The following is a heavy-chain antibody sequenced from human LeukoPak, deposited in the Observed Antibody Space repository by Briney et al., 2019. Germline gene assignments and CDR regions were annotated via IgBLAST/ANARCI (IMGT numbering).Heavy chain of an antibody. CDR1: GFTVSSNY. CDR2: IYSGGST. Sequence: GGSLRLSCAASGFTVSSNYMSWVRQAPGKGLEWVSVIYSGGSTYYADSVKGRFTISRDNSKNTLYLQMNSLRAEDTAVYYCARGRAYCGGDCYSPFFEYYYYGMDVWGQGTTVTVSS. D-gene: IGHD2-21*02. J-gene: IGHJ6*02. V-gene: IGHV3-53*01. CDR3: ARGRAYCGGDCYSPFFEYYYYGMDV.